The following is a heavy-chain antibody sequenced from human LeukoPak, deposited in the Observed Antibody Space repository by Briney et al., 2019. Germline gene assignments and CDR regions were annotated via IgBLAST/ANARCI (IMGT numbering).Heavy chain of an antibody. Sequence: GRSLRLSCAASGFTFSSYPLHWVRQAPGQGLEWVAVIAYDGSYKYYADSVKGRFTISRDNSKNTLYLQMSSLRAEDTAVYYCAKGGGFDWLNYHYMDVWGKGTTVIISS. V-gene: IGHV3-30*04. J-gene: IGHJ6*03. CDR3: AKGGGFDWLNYHYMDV. CDR1: GFTFSSYP. D-gene: IGHD3-9*01. CDR2: IAYDGSYK.